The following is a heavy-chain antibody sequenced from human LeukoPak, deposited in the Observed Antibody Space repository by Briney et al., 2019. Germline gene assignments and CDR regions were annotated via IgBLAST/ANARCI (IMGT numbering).Heavy chain of an antibody. CDR1: GFIFSHYG. D-gene: IGHD4-11*01. V-gene: IGHV3-33*01. J-gene: IGHJ4*01. Sequence: PGRSLRLSCAASGFIFSHYGMHWVRQAPGKGLEWVAVIWSDGSNRFYAGSVKGRFTISRDNAQKTVFLQINSLRAEDTAMYYCARDAQRGFDYSNSLRYWGQGTLVTVSS. CDR3: ARDAQRGFDYSNSLRY. CDR2: IWSDGSNR.